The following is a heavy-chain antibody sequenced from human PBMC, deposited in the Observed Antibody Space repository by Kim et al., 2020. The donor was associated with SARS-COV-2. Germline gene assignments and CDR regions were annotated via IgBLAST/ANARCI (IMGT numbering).Heavy chain of an antibody. CDR2: MNPNSGNT. V-gene: IGHV1-8*01. D-gene: IGHD6-13*01. CDR1: GYTFTSYD. Sequence: ASVKVSCKASGYTFTSYDINWVRQATGQGLEWMGWMNPNSGNTGYAQKFQGRVTMTRNTSISTAYMELSSLRSEDTAVYYCARASIAAAGQDYWGQGTLVTVSS. CDR3: ARASIAAAGQDY. J-gene: IGHJ4*02.